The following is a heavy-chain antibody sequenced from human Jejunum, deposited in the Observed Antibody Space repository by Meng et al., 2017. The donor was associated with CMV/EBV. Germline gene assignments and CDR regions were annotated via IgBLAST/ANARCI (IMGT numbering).Heavy chain of an antibody. V-gene: IGHV3-43*01. D-gene: IGHD1-26*01. CDR3: AKGRRIVGLTGDAFDV. CDR1: FGLDKKV. J-gene: IGHJ3*01. CDR2: IWWDGGST. Sequence: FGLDKKVRTWVRQGQGKGLEWVALIWWDGGSTYYADSVKGRLTISRDINKNALYLQMNSLRTEDTALYYCAKGRRIVGLTGDAFDVWGQGTMVTVSS.